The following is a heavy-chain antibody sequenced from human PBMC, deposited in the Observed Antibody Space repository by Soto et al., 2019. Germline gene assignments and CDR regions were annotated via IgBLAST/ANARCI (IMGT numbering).Heavy chain of an antibody. V-gene: IGHV1-69*13. CDR1: GGTFSSYA. J-gene: IGHJ4*02. CDR2: IIPIFGTA. CDR3: ARSPVDTAIDPFDY. D-gene: IGHD5-18*01. Sequence: ASVKVSCKASGGTFSSYAISWVRQAPGQGLEWMGGIIPIFGTANYAQKFQGRVTITADESTSTAYMELSSLRSEDTAVYYCARSPVDTAIDPFDYWGQGTLVTVSS.